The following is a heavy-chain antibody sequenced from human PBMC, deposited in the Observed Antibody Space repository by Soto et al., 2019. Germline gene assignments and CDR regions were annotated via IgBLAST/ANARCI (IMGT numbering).Heavy chain of an antibody. CDR3: ARTDRDFYGLDV. CDR1: GFTFRNYD. CDR2: ISAAGDP. V-gene: IGHV3-13*05. J-gene: IGHJ6*02. Sequence: EVQLVESGGGLVQPGGSLSLSCEASGFTFRNYDMHWVRQGTGKGLEWVSGISAAGDPDYADSVEGRFTISRENAQNSFCLQMNSLRVGATAVYYCARTDRDFYGLDVWGQGTTVIVSS.